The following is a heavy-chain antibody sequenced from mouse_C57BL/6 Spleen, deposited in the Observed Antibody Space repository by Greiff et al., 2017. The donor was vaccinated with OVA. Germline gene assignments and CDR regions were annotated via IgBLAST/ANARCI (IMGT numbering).Heavy chain of an antibody. CDR1: GYTFTDYN. D-gene: IGHD1-1*01. V-gene: IGHV1-18*01. Sequence: EVQLQESGPELVKPGASVKIPCKASGYTFTDYNMDWVKQSNGKSLEWIGDINPNNGGTIYNQKFKGKATLTVDKSSSTAYMELRSLTSDDTAVYYCARRGNYYDYFDYWGQGTTLTVSS. J-gene: IGHJ2*01. CDR3: ARRGNYYDYFDY. CDR2: INPNNGGT.